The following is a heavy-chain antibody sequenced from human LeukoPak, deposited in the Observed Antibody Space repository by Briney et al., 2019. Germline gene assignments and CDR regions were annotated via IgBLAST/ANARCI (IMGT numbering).Heavy chain of an antibody. V-gene: IGHV4-39*07. CDR2: IYYSGST. CDR3: AREQSGSWSMDV. J-gene: IGHJ6*03. Sequence: ETLSLTCTVSGGSISSSSYYWGWIRQPPGKGLEWIGSIYYSGSTYYNPSLKSRVTISVDTSKNQFSLKLSSVTAADTAVYYCAREQSGSWSMDVWGKGTTVTVSS. D-gene: IGHD1-26*01. CDR1: GGSISSSSYY.